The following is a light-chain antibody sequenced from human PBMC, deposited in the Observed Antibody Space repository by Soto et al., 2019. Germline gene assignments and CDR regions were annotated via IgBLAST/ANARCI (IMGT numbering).Light chain of an antibody. J-gene: IGKJ2*01. V-gene: IGKV3-15*01. CDR2: GAS. CDR3: QQYNNWPPYT. Sequence: EIMMTQSPATLSVSPGERATLSCRASQSVSSNLAWYQQKPGQAPRLLIYGASTRATGIPARFSGSGSGTEFTLTISSLQSEYFAVYYCQQYNNWPPYTFGQGTKLEIK. CDR1: QSVSSN.